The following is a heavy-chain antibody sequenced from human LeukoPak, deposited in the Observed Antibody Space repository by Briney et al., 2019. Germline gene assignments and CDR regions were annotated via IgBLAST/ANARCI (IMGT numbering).Heavy chain of an antibody. J-gene: IGHJ4*02. D-gene: IGHD6-19*01. CDR1: GGTFSSYA. V-gene: IGHV1-69*05. CDR2: IIPIFGTA. CDR3: AREQIAVAGTQQN. Sequence: SVKVSCKASGGTFSSYAISWVRQAPGQGLEWIGRIIPIFGTANYAQKFQGRVTITTDESTSTAYMELSSLRSEDTAVYYCAREQIAVAGTQQNWGQGTLVTVSS.